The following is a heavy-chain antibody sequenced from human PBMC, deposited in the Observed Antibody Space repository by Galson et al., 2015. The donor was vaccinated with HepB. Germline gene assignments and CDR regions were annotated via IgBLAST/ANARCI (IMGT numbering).Heavy chain of an antibody. V-gene: IGHV3-23*01. CDR3: ARVGPHDAFDI. CDR2: ISGSGGST. Sequence: SLRLSCAASGFTFSSYAMSWVRQAPGKGLEWVSAISGSGGSTYYADSVKGRFTISRDNAKNSLYLQMNSLRAGDTAVYYCARVGPHDAFDIWGQGTMVTVSS. CDR1: GFTFSSYA. J-gene: IGHJ3*02.